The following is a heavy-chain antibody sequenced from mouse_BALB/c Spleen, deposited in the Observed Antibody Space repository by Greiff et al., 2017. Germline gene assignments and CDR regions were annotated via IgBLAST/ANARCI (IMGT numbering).Heavy chain of an antibody. Sequence: EVKLEESGGGLVKPGGSLKLSCAASGFTFSDYYMYWVRQTPEKRLEWVATISDGGSYTYYPDSVKGRFTISRDNAKNNLYLQMSSLKSEDTAMYYCARERYGLDYWGQGTTLTVSS. D-gene: IGHD2-10*02. CDR2: ISDGGSYT. CDR1: GFTFSDYY. CDR3: ARERYGLDY. J-gene: IGHJ2*01. V-gene: IGHV5-4*02.